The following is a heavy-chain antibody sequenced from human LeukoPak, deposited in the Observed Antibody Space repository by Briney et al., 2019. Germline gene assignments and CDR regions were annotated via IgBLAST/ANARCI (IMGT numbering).Heavy chain of an antibody. CDR1: GFTFSNYW. CDR2: IKYDGTES. Sequence: SGGSLRLSCVVSGFTFSNYWMTWVRQAPGKGPEWVASIKYDGTESHFVDSVKGRFTLFRDNAKNSLLLQMNNLRADDAAVYRCARHFDSYTGGHYKAALDLWGQGTRVTVSS. D-gene: IGHD5-18*01. V-gene: IGHV3-7*01. J-gene: IGHJ3*01. CDR3: ARHFDSYTGGHYKAALDL.